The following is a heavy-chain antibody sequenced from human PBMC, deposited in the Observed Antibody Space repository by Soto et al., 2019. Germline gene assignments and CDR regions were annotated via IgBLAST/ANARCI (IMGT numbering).Heavy chain of an antibody. J-gene: IGHJ4*02. CDR3: ARDTTSAGLDY. CDR2: IYSAGST. D-gene: IGHD2-2*01. CDR1: GFAVSSNY. Sequence: PVGSLRLSCVASGFAVSSNYLSWVRQAPGEGLEWVSLIYSAGSTYYADSVKGRFTISRDNSKNTLYLQMNNLRADDTAVYYCARDTTSAGLDYWAQGTLVTVSS. V-gene: IGHV3-53*01.